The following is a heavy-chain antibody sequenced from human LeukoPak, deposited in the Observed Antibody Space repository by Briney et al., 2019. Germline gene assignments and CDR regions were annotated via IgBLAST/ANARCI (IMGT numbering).Heavy chain of an antibody. J-gene: IGHJ4*02. CDR3: ARGRYCSSTSCFFDY. CDR1: GGSFSGYY. CDR2: INHSGST. V-gene: IGHV4-34*01. D-gene: IGHD2-2*01. Sequence: SETLSLTCAVYGGSFSGYYWSWIRQPPGKGLEWIGEINHSGSTNYNPSLKSRVTISVDTSKNQFSLKLSSVAAADTAVYYCARGRYCSSTSCFFDYWGQGTLVTVSS.